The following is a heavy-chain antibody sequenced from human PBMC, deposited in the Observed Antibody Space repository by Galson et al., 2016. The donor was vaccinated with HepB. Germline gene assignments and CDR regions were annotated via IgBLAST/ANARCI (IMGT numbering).Heavy chain of an antibody. CDR2: ISASAGTT. D-gene: IGHD6-19*01. V-gene: IGHV3-23*01. Sequence: SLRLSCAASGFIFSSYAMSWVRQAPGKGLEWVSTISASAGTTYYADFVKGRFTISRDNSKNTLSLQMNSLRVEDTALYYGAGGGSGWFYCLDFWGQGTQVTVSS. CDR3: AGGGSGWFYCLDF. CDR1: GFIFSSYA. J-gene: IGHJ4*02.